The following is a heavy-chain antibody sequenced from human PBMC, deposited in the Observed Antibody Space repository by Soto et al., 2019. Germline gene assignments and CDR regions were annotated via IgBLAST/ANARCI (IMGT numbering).Heavy chain of an antibody. J-gene: IGHJ2*01. CDR2: LTATSGRP. D-gene: IGHD6-13*01. Sequence: EVQLLESGGGLVQPGGSLRLSCTASGFPFSTKSMNWVRQAPGKGLEWVSALTATSGRPYYADSVKGRFTISRDNSKNTLDLQMHRLGAEDTAVYFCAKDLRRPEAGTWYLELWGCGTLVTVSS. V-gene: IGHV3-23*01. CDR3: AKDLRRPEAGTWYLEL. CDR1: GFPFSTKS.